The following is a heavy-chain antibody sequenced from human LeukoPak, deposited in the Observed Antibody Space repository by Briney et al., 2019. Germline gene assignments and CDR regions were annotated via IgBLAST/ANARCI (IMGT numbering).Heavy chain of an antibody. CDR2: MSSNGGST. Sequence: RKLCCSASGCNFSRYTMHWVRQPPGKGLEYVSAMSSNGGSTYYADSVKGRFTISRDNSKNTLYLQMSSLRAEDTAVYYCVKEEYYYDSSGYLYYYYYGMDVWGQGTTVTVSS. J-gene: IGHJ6*02. CDR3: VKEEYYYDSSGYLYYYYYGMDV. V-gene: IGHV3-64D*09. D-gene: IGHD3-22*01. CDR1: GCNFSRYT.